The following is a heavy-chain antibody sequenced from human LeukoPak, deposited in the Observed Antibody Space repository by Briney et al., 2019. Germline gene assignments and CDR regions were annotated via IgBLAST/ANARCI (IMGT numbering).Heavy chain of an antibody. J-gene: IGHJ3*02. V-gene: IGHV3-74*01. CDR2: IDGDGSST. Sequence: PGGSLRLPCAASGFTFSRYWMHWVRQVPGKGLVWVSRIDGDGSSTSYADFVKGRFTISRDNAQNTLYLQMNSLRVEDTAVYYCIRDYGAVGATNAFDIWGQGTMVTVSS. CDR3: IRDYGAVGATNAFDI. D-gene: IGHD1-26*01. CDR1: GFTFSRYW.